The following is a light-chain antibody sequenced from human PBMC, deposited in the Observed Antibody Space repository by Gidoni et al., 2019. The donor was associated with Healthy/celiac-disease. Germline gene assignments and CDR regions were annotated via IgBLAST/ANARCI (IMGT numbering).Light chain of an antibody. CDR1: QSISSY. J-gene: IGKJ5*01. V-gene: IGKV1-39*01. CDR2: SAS. Sequence: DIQMTHSPSSLAASVGDRVTIPCRASQSISSYLNWYQQKPGKAPKLLIYSASSLQSGVPSRFSGSGSGTDFTLNISSLQPEDFGTYYCKQSYRTPRTFGQGTRLEIK. CDR3: KQSYRTPRT.